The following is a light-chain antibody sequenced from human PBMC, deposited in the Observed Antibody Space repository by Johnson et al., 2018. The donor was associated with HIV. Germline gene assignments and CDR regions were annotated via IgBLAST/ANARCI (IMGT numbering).Light chain of an antibody. Sequence: QSVLTQPPSVSAAPGQQVTISCSGSSSNIGNNYVSWYQQLQGTAPKVLISANDKRPSGISDRFSGSKSGTSATLGITGLQTGDEADYYCGTWDSSLSAYVFGTGTKVTVL. V-gene: IGLV1-51*01. CDR1: SSNIGNNY. CDR3: GTWDSSLSAYV. J-gene: IGLJ1*01. CDR2: AND.